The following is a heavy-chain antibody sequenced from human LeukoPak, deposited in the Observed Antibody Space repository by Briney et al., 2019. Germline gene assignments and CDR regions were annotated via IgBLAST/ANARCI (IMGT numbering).Heavy chain of an antibody. CDR3: ARDISGGYDGLDV. V-gene: IGHV3-13*01. CDR1: GFTFSNFW. J-gene: IGHJ6*02. D-gene: IGHD3-22*01. Sequence: GGSLRLSCAASGFTFSNFWMHWVRQVTGKGLEWVSAISTAGDTYYPGSVKGRFTVSRENAKNSLYLQMNSLSAGDTAVYYCARDISGGYDGLDVWGQGTTVTVSS. CDR2: ISTAGDT.